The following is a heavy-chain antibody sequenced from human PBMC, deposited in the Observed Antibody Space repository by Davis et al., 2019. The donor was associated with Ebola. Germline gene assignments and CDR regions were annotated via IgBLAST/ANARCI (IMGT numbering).Heavy chain of an antibody. Sequence: GESLKISCAASGFTFSSYSMNWVRQAPGKGLEWVSSISSSSSYIYYADSVKGRFTISRDNAKNSLYLQMNSLRAEDTAVYYCARGDIAAPIDYWGQGTLVTVSS. CDR1: GFTFSSYS. J-gene: IGHJ4*02. V-gene: IGHV3-21*01. CDR2: ISSSSSYI. CDR3: ARGDIAAPIDY. D-gene: IGHD6-13*01.